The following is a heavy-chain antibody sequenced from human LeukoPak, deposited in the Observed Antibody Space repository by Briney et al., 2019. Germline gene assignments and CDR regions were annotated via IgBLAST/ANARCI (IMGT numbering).Heavy chain of an antibody. CDR1: GFTFSDYD. V-gene: IGHV3-11*01. Sequence: PGGSLRPSCAASGFTFSDYDMAWIRQAPGKGLEWVSYISSSSSTIYYADSVKGRFTISRDNAKNSLYLQMNSLRVEDTAVYYCARDFAGTYSLGSFDYWGQGALVTVSS. D-gene: IGHD2-15*01. CDR2: ISSSSSTI. J-gene: IGHJ4*02. CDR3: ARDFAGTYSLGSFDY.